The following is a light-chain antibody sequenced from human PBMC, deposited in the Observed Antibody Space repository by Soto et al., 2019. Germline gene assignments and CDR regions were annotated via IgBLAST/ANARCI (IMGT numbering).Light chain of an antibody. Sequence: DIQMTQSPSAMSASVGDRVTITCRATQGVSNSLAWFQLKPGKVPKRLIYAASSLQSGVPSRFSVSRSWTEFKLTINSLQPEDAATYYCLQHNSYPFTFGQGTKLEIK. CDR2: AAS. J-gene: IGKJ2*01. CDR3: LQHNSYPFT. V-gene: IGKV1-17*03. CDR1: QGVSNS.